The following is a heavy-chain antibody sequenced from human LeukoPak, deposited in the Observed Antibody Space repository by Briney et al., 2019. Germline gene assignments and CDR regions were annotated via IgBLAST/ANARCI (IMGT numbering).Heavy chain of an antibody. J-gene: IGHJ4*02. CDR2: IYYSGST. CDR1: GGSISSYY. CDR3: ARVKVTWYDYVWGSYRPTPSPYYFDY. Sequence: KPSETLSLTCTVSGGSISSYYWSWIRQPPGKGLEWIGYIYYSGSTNYNPSLKSRVTISVDTSKNQFSLKLSSVTAADTAVYYCARVKVTWYDYVWGSYRPTPSPYYFDYWGQGTLVTVSS. D-gene: IGHD3-16*02. V-gene: IGHV4-59*01.